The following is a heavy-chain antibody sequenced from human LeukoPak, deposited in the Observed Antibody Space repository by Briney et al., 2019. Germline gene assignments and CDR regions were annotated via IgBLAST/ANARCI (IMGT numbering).Heavy chain of an antibody. CDR1: GFTFSSYW. J-gene: IGHJ4*02. Sequence: GGSLRLPCAASGFTFSSYWMSWVRQAPGKGLEWVANIKQDGSEKYYVDSVKGRFTISRDNAKNSLYLQMNSLRAEDTAVYYCAGDPNGGYCSGGSCPPGYWGQGTLVTVSS. CDR2: IKQDGSEK. V-gene: IGHV3-7*03. D-gene: IGHD2-15*01. CDR3: AGDPNGGYCSGGSCPPGY.